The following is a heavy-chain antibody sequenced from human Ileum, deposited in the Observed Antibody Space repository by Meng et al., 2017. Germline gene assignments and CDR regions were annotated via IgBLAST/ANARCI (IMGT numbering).Heavy chain of an antibody. D-gene: IGHD4-17*01. J-gene: IGHJ3*01. V-gene: IGHV3-74*01. CDR2: INPDGSYI. Sequence: GESLKISCAASGFTLRNYWVDWVRQAPGKGLVWVSRINPDGSYIAYADSVKGRFTISRDNAMNTVYLQMNSLRAEDTAVYYCVRLYGFWGQGTMVTVSS. CDR1: GFTLRNYW. CDR3: VRLYGF.